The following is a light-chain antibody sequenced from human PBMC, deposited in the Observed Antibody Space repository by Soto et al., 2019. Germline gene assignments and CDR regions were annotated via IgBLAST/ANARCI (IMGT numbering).Light chain of an antibody. CDR3: QQSKTLYT. J-gene: IGKJ2*01. Sequence: DIQMTKSPSTLSASVEDRVTITCRASQSISKYLAWYQQKPGKAPKLLIYQTSSFESGVPSRFSGSGSGTEFTLTVSSLQPDDFATYYCQQSKTLYTFGQGTKLEIK. CDR1: QSISKY. CDR2: QTS. V-gene: IGKV1-5*03.